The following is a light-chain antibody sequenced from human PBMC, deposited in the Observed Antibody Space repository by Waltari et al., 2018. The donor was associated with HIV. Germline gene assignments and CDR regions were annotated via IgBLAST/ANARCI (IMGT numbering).Light chain of an antibody. CDR3: QQRSNWAVT. CDR1: QSVSSY. J-gene: IGKJ4*01. CDR2: DAS. Sequence: EIVLTQSPATLSLSPGERAPLSCRASQSVSSYFAWYQQKAGQAPRLLIYDASNRATGIPARFSGSGSGTDFTLTISRLEPEDFAVYCCQQRSNWAVTFGGGTKVEIK. V-gene: IGKV3-11*01.